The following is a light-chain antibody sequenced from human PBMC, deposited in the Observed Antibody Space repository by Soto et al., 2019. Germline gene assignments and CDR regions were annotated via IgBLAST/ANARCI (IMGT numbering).Light chain of an antibody. CDR3: CSYAGSYTNYV. CDR2: DVS. Sequence: QSVLTSLRSVSGSPGQSITISCTATSSDVGGYNYVSWYQQHPCKAPKLMIYDVSKRPSGVPDRFSGSKSGNTASLTISGLQAEDEADYYCCSYAGSYTNYVFGTGTKVTVL. V-gene: IGLV2-11*01. J-gene: IGLJ1*01. CDR1: SSDVGGYNY.